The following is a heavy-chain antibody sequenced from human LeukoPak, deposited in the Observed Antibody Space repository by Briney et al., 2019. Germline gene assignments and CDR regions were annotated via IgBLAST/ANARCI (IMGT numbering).Heavy chain of an antibody. CDR2: ICANDGNT. Sequence: GGSLRLSCAASGLTFRDYAMSWVRQAPGKGLEWVSVICANDGNTYYADAVKGRFTISRDNSKDTLYLQMDSLRAEDTAVYYCAKGSGSSCYSPCDYWGQGILVTVSS. CDR1: GLTFRDYA. D-gene: IGHD2-15*01. J-gene: IGHJ4*02. V-gene: IGHV3-23*01. CDR3: AKGSGSSCYSPCDY.